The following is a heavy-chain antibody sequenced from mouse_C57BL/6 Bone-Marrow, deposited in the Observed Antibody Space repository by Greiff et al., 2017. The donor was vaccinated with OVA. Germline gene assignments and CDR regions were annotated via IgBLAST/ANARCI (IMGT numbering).Heavy chain of an antibody. CDR3: TRVGTTVVATPYYFDY. J-gene: IGHJ2*01. CDR2: ISSGGDYI. D-gene: IGHD1-1*01. Sequence: EVNVVESGEGLVKPGGSLKLSCAASGFTFSSYAMSWVRQTPEKRLEWVAYISSGGDYIYYADTVKGRFTISRDNARNTLYLQMSSLKSEDTAMYYCTRVGTTVVATPYYFDYWGQGTTLTVSS. V-gene: IGHV5-9-1*02. CDR1: GFTFSSYA.